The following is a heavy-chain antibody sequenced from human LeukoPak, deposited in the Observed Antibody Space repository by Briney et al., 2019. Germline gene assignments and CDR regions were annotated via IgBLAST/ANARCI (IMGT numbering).Heavy chain of an antibody. D-gene: IGHD6-6*01. V-gene: IGHV4-34*01. J-gene: IGHJ4*02. CDR3: ARYSSSSGCDY. Sequence: GSLRLSCAASGFTFSSYAMSWVRQAPGKGLEWIGEINHSGSTNYNPSLKSRVTISVDTSKNQSSLKLSSVTAADTAVYYCARYSSSSGCDYWGQGILVTVSS. CDR1: GFTFSSYA. CDR2: INHSGST.